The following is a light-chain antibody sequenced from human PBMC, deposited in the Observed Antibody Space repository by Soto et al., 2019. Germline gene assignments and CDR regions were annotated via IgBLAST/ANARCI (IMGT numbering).Light chain of an antibody. J-gene: IGKJ1*01. CDR2: AAS. V-gene: IGKV1-39*01. Sequence: DIQMTQSPSSLSASVGDRVTITCRASQSISNYLNWYQQKPGRAPKILIYAASTLQSGVPSRFSGSGSGTDFTLTISSLQPEDCATYYCQQSYTNPRTFGQGTKVEIK. CDR1: QSISNY. CDR3: QQSYTNPRT.